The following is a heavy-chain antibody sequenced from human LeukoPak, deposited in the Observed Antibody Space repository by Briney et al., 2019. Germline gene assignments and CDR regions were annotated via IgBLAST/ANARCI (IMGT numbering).Heavy chain of an antibody. J-gene: IGHJ4*02. CDR3: ARTTHYYDTRGSDY. D-gene: IGHD3-22*01. CDR1: GYTFTTYG. CDR2: ISTYSGNT. V-gene: IGHV1-18*01. Sequence: ASVKVSCKASGYTFTTYGFSWVRQAPGQGLEWMGWISTYSGNTNYAQKLQGRVAMTTDTATSTAYMELRSLRSDDTAVYYCARTTHYYDTRGSDYWGQGTLVTVSS.